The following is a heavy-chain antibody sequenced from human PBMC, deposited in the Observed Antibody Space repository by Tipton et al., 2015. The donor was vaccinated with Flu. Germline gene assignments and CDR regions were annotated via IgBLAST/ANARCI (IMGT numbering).Heavy chain of an antibody. CDR2: IYHSGTT. Sequence: TLSLTCAVSGYSISSGYHWGWIRQPPGKGLEWIGSIYHSGTTYYNPSLKSQITISVDTSKNQFSLKENSVTAADTAVYYCAKDRTTVGVNYFDYWGQGTLVTVSS. J-gene: IGHJ4*02. CDR3: AKDRTTVGVNYFDY. D-gene: IGHD4-23*01. V-gene: IGHV4-38-2*02. CDR1: GYSISSGYH.